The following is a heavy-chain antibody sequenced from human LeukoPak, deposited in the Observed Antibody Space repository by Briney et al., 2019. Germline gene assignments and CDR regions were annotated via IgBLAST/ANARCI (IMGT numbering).Heavy chain of an antibody. CDR1: GGSISSSSYY. CDR3: ARGLYYFDSSGYSLGQFDY. D-gene: IGHD3-22*01. CDR2: IYCSGST. Sequence: SETLSLTCTVSGGSISSSSYYWGWIRQPPGKGLEWIGSIYCSGSTYYNPSLKSRVTISVDRSKSQFSLNLSSVTAADTAVYYCARGLYYFDSSGYSLGQFDYWGQGTLVTVSS. J-gene: IGHJ4*02. V-gene: IGHV4-39*07.